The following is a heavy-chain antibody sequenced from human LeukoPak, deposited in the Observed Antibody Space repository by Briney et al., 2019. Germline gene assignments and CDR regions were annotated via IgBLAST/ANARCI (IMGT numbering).Heavy chain of an antibody. D-gene: IGHD1-14*01. Sequence: PGGSLRLSCAASGFTFSSYSMNWVRQAPGKGLEWVSSISSSSSYIYYADSVKGRFTISRDNAKNSLYLQMNSLRAEDTAVYYCARDITEYSYFDYWGQGTLVTVSS. J-gene: IGHJ4*02. CDR2: ISSSSSYI. V-gene: IGHV3-21*01. CDR1: GFTFSSYS. CDR3: ARDITEYSYFDY.